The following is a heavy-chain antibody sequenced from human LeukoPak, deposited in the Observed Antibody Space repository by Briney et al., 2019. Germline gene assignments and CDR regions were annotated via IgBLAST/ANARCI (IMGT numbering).Heavy chain of an antibody. CDR3: ARFKGGTGFDY. Sequence: PSETLSLTCAVSGGSISTTDFDWAWIRQPRGQGLEWIATISSSGKSYYNPYLMSRVTISVDTSKNQFSLDVTSVTAADTGLFYCARFKGGTGFDYWGRGILVIVS. CDR1: GGSISTTDFD. J-gene: IGHJ4*02. CDR2: ISSSGKS. D-gene: IGHD1-26*01. V-gene: IGHV4-39*01.